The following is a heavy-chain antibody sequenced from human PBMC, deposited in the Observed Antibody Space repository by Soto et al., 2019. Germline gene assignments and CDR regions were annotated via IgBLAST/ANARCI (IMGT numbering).Heavy chain of an antibody. Sequence: ASVKVSCKASGYTFTGYYMHWVRQAPGQGLEWMGWINPNSGGTNYAQKFQGWVTMTKDTSISTAYMELSRLRSDDTAVYYCARAPPPGLYCSGGSCYHDAFNIWGHGAMVTVSS. CDR3: ARAPPPGLYCSGGSCYHDAFNI. CDR1: GYTFTGYY. V-gene: IGHV1-2*04. J-gene: IGHJ3*02. CDR2: INPNSGGT. D-gene: IGHD2-15*01.